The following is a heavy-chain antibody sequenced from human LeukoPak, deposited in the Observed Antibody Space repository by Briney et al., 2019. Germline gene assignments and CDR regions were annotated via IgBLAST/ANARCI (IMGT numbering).Heavy chain of an antibody. CDR2: ITDSGDGT. CDR3: ARDLDFYYDSSGPLGI. Sequence: GGSLRLSCAASGFTFSSSAMSWVRQAPGRGLEWVSSITDSGDGTYYADSVKGRFTISRDDSKNTLYLQMNSLRAEDTAVYYCARDLDFYYDSSGPLGIWGQGTLVTVSS. CDR1: GFTFSSSA. J-gene: IGHJ4*02. V-gene: IGHV3-23*01. D-gene: IGHD3-22*01.